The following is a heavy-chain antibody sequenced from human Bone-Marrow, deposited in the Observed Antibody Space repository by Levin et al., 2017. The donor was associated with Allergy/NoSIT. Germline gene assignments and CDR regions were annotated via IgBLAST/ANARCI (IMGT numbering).Heavy chain of an antibody. Sequence: GESLKISCAASGFTFSSYSMNWVRQAPGKGLEWVSSISSSSSYIYYADSVKGRFTISRDNAKNSLYLQMNSLRAEDTAVYYCARDGYNSNYFDYWGQGTLVTVSS. CDR1: GFTFSSYS. D-gene: IGHD5-24*01. CDR2: ISSSSSYI. V-gene: IGHV3-21*01. J-gene: IGHJ4*02. CDR3: ARDGYNSNYFDY.